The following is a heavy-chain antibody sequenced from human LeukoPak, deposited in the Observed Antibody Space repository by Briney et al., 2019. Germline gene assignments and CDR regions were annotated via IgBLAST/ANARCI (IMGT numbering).Heavy chain of an antibody. CDR2: IRYDGSNK. V-gene: IGHV3-30*02. Sequence: PGGSLRLSCAASGFTFSSYGMHWVRQAPGKGLEWVAFIRYDGSNKYYADSVKGRFTISRDNSKNTLYLQMNSLRAEDTAVYYCARTYYDFWSGYYTIGYWGQGTLVTVSS. CDR3: ARTYYDFWSGYYTIGY. CDR1: GFTFSSYG. D-gene: IGHD3-3*01. J-gene: IGHJ4*02.